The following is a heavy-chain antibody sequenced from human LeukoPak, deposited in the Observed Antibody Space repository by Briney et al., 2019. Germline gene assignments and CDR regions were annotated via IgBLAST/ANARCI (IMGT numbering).Heavy chain of an antibody. J-gene: IGHJ6*03. V-gene: IGHV4-59*01. D-gene: IGHD5-18*01. Sequence: SETLSLTCTVSGGSISSYYWSWIRQPPGKGLEGVGYIYYSGSTNYNPSLQSRVAISVDTSKNQFSLKLSSVTAADTAVYYCARGGYTSYYYYMDVWGEGTTVTVSS. CDR1: GGSISSYY. CDR3: ARGGYTSYYYYMDV. CDR2: IYYSGST.